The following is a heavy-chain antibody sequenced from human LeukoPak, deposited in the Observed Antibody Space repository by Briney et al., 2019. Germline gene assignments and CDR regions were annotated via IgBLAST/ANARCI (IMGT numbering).Heavy chain of an antibody. CDR3: ASTLRFLPYRRFDY. D-gene: IGHD3-3*01. CDR2: IYQSGSGSS. V-gene: IGHV4-39*01. CDR1: GGSIISSNYY. J-gene: IGHJ4*02. Sequence: PSETLSLTCSVSGGSIISSNYYWGWIRQPPGKGLEWIGSIYQSGSGSSYYNPSLKSRVTISGDTSKNQFFLRLSSVTAADTAVYYCASTLRFLPYRRFDYWGQGTLITVPS.